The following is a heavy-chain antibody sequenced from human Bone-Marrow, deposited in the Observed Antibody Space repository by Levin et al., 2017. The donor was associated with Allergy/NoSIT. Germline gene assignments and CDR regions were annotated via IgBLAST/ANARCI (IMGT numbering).Heavy chain of an antibody. D-gene: IGHD6-19*01. CDR2: IWYDGSNK. CDR1: GFTFSSYG. Sequence: SCAASGFTFSSYGMHWVRQAPGKGLEWVAVIWYDGSNKYYVDSVKGRFTISRDNSKNTLYLQMNSLRAEDTAIYYCARDKWYSNVWYIDYWGQGTLVTVSS. J-gene: IGHJ4*02. V-gene: IGHV3-33*01. CDR3: ARDKWYSNVWYIDY.